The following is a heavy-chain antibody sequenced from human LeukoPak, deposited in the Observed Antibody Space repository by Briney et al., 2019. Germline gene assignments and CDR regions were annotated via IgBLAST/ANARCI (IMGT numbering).Heavy chain of an antibody. CDR1: GFTFSSYA. J-gene: IGHJ4*02. CDR3: AKDARGKGSYFDY. D-gene: IGHD3-10*01. CDR2: ISSNGGST. Sequence: GGSLRLSCAASGFTFSSYAMHWVRQAPGKGLEYVSAISSNGGSTYYANSVKGRFTISRDNSKNTLYLQMGSLRAEDMAVYYCAKDARGKGSYFDYWGQGTLVTVSS. V-gene: IGHV3-64*01.